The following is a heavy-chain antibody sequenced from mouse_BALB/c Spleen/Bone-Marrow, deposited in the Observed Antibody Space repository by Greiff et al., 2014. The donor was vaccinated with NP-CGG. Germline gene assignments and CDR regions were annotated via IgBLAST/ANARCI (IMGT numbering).Heavy chain of an antibody. Sequence: VHLVESVPGLVAPSQSLSITCTVSGFSLTSYGVHWVRQPPGKGLEWLGVIWAGGSTNYNSALMSRLSISKDNSKSQVFLKMNSLQTDDTAMYYCARVYLWYFDVWGAGTTVTVSS. J-gene: IGHJ1*01. D-gene: IGHD2-3*01. CDR2: IWAGGST. CDR1: GFSLTSYG. V-gene: IGHV2-9*02. CDR3: ARVYLWYFDV.